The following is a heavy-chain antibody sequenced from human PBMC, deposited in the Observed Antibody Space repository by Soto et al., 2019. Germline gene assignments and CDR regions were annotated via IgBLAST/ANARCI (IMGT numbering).Heavy chain of an antibody. CDR2: ISYDGSNK. D-gene: IGHD6-13*01. J-gene: IGHJ6*02. V-gene: IGHV3-30*03. Sequence: QVQLVESGGGVVQPGRSLRLSCAASGFTFSSYGMHWVRQAPGKGLEWVAVISYDGSNKYYADSVKGRFTISRDNSKNTLYLQMNSLRAEDTAVYYCATDLRYSSSWYIPYYYYGMDVWGQGTTVTVSS. CDR1: GFTFSSYG. CDR3: ATDLRYSSSWYIPYYYYGMDV.